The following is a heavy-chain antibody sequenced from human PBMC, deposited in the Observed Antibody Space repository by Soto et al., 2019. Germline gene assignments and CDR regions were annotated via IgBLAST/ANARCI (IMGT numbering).Heavy chain of an antibody. Sequence: QVQLQESGPGLVKPSGTLSLTCAVSGGSIRSNNWWTWFRQPPGKGLEWVGEIYHTGSTNYTPSLKSRVTISVDNPKNQFSLRLSAVTAADTAVYYCASTLKISKFASWGQGTLVTVSS. CDR2: IYHTGST. D-gene: IGHD3-3*01. V-gene: IGHV4-4*02. CDR3: ASTLKISKFAS. J-gene: IGHJ4*02. CDR1: GGSIRSNNW.